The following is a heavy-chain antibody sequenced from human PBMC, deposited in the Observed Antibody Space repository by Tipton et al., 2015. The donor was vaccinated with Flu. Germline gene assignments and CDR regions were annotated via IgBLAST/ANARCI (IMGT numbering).Heavy chain of an antibody. J-gene: IGHJ5*02. V-gene: IGHV4-38-2*01. CDR3: ARRDYSNYVSEPKNWFDP. Sequence: LRLSCAVSGYSIRSSNYYWGWIRQPPGKGLEWIGNIFHSGNTYHNPSLKSRVTISVDTSKNQFSLKLTSVTAADTAVYYCARRDYSNYVSEPKNWFDPWCQGALVTVSS. D-gene: IGHD4-11*01. CDR1: GYSIRSSNYY. CDR2: IFHSGNT.